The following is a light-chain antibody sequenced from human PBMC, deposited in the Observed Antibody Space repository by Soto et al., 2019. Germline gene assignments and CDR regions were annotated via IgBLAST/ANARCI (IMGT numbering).Light chain of an antibody. J-gene: IGKJ4*01. Sequence: EVVMTQSPATLSVSPGDRAAVSCRASQSVGSNLAWYQQKPGQAPRLLMYGASTRATGVPARFSGSESGTEFTLTISSLQSADSAVYYCQQYNKWPLTFGGGTKV. V-gene: IGKV3-15*01. CDR1: QSVGSN. CDR3: QQYNKWPLT. CDR2: GAS.